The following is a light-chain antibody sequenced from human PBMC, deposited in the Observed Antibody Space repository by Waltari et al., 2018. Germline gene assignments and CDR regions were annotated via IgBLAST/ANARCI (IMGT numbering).Light chain of an antibody. V-gene: IGKV1-33*01. CDR2: DAS. CDR1: RDINNY. J-gene: IGKJ1*01. CDR3: QHYDGVPPWT. Sequence: DIQMTQSPSSLSASVGDRVTITCQASRDINNYLNWYQQKPGKAPKLLIYDASTLETGVPSRFSGSGSGTDFVFTISRLQPEDIATYYSQHYDGVPPWTFGQGTRVDFK.